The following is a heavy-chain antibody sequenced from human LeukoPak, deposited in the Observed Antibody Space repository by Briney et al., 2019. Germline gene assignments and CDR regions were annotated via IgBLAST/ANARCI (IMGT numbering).Heavy chain of an antibody. CDR2: FYSGGSR. D-gene: IGHD3-10*01. J-gene: IGHJ3*02. Sequence: GGSLRLSCAVSGFTVSNNYMSWVRQAPGKGLEWVSVFYSGGSRYYADSVKGRFTISRDTSKNTLYLQMDSLRAEDTAVYYCARGDYYGSGNRGFDIWGQGTMVTVSS. V-gene: IGHV3-66*01. CDR3: ARGDYYGSGNRGFDI. CDR1: GFTVSNNY.